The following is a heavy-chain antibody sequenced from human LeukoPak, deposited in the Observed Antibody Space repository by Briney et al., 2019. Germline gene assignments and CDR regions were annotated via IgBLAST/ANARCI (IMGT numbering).Heavy chain of an antibody. V-gene: IGHV4-39*01. CDR3: ARTWDYYYGMDV. CDR2: IYYSGST. J-gene: IGHJ6*02. D-gene: IGHD7-27*01. CDR1: GGSISSSSDF. Sequence: PSETLSLTCTVSGGSISSSSDFWGWIRQPPGKGLEWIGTIYYSGSTYYNPSLKSRVTISVDTSKNQFSLKLSSVTAADTAVYYCARTWDYYYGMDVWGQGTTVTVSS.